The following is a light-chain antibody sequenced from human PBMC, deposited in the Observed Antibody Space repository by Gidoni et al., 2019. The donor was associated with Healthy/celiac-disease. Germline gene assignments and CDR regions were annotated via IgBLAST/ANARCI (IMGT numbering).Light chain of an antibody. Sequence: DTVLTQSPGTLSLSPGERATLSCWASQSVSSSYLCWYQQTPDQAPSLLIYGASIRATGIPSWFSSSGSAADFTLTISRLAPDYFTVYCYQRYSSSPFTFGPGTKVDIK. J-gene: IGKJ3*01. CDR3: QRYSSSPFT. CDR1: QSVSSSY. CDR2: GAS. V-gene: IGKV3-20*01.